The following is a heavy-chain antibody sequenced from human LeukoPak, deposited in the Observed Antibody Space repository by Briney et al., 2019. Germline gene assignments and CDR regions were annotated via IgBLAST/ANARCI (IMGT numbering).Heavy chain of an antibody. Sequence: ASVKVSCKASGYTFTGYYMHWVRQAPGQGLEWMGWINPNSGGTNSAQKFQGRVTMTRDTSISTAYMELSSLRSEDTAVYYCAFISSSSSYYYMDVWGKGTTVTVSS. D-gene: IGHD6-13*01. CDR3: AFISSSSSYYYMDV. J-gene: IGHJ6*03. CDR1: GYTFTGYY. V-gene: IGHV1-2*02. CDR2: INPNSGGT.